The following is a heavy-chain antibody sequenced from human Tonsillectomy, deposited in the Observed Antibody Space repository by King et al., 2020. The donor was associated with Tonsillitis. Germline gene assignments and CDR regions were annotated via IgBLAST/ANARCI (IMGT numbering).Heavy chain of an antibody. J-gene: IGHJ4*02. Sequence: VQLVESGGGLVQPGGSLRLSCAASGFTFSSYAMHWVRQAPGKGLDYVSAISSNGGSTYYANSVKGRFTISSDNSKNTLYLQMGSLRAEDMAVYYCARKGYSGGYYFDYWGQGTLVTVSS. V-gene: IGHV3-64*01. CDR3: ARKGYSGGYYFDY. CDR2: ISSNGGST. D-gene: IGHD1-26*01. CDR1: GFTFSSYA.